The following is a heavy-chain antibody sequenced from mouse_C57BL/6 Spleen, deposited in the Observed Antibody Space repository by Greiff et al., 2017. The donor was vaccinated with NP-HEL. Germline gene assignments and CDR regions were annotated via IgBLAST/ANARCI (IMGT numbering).Heavy chain of an antibody. CDR2: IDPTNGNT. Sequence: EVQLQQSGAELVKSGATVKLSCTASGLNIKDTYMHWLKQWPDQGLEWLGRIDPTNGNTKYDPKFQCKATIKADTSSNTAYRQLISLTSEGTDVYYCARMARKWGQGTILTVSS. CDR1: GLNIKDTY. J-gene: IGHJ2*01. V-gene: IGHV14-3*02. CDR3: ARMARK.